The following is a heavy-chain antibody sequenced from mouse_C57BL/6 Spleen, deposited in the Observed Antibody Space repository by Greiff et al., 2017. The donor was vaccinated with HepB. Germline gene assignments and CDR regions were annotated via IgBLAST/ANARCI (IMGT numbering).Heavy chain of an antibody. V-gene: IGHV5-16*01. D-gene: IGHD2-4*01. CDR1: GFTFSDYY. CDR3: AREKDDYDGHYFDY. CDR2: INYDGSST. Sequence: EVKLMESEGGLVQPGSSMKLSCTASGFTFSDYYMAWVRQVPEKGLEWVANINYDGSSTYYLDSLKSRFIISRDNAKNILYLQMSSLKSEDTATYYCAREKDDYDGHYFDYWGQGTTLTVSS. J-gene: IGHJ2*01.